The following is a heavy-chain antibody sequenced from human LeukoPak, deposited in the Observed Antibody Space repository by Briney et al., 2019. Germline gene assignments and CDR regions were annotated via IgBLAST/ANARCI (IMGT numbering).Heavy chain of an antibody. J-gene: IGHJ4*02. CDR3: ARHRGYCSSTSCQKNYFDY. Sequence: GESLKISCKGSGYSFPNYWIAWVRQMPGKGLEWMGFIYPGDSDTRYSPSFQGQVTMSADKSISTAYLQWSSLKASDTAVYYCARHRGYCSSTSCQKNYFDYWGQGTLVTVSS. V-gene: IGHV5-51*01. CDR1: GYSFPNYW. D-gene: IGHD2-2*01. CDR2: IYPGDSDT.